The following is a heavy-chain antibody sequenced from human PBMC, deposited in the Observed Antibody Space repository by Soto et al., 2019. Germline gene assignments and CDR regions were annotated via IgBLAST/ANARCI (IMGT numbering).Heavy chain of an antibody. CDR3: ARSYGSGSYYIPRNYYYMDV. J-gene: IGHJ6*03. D-gene: IGHD3-10*01. CDR2: IYSGGST. Sequence: PGGSLRLSCAASGFTVSSNYMSWVRQAPGKGLEWVSVIYSGGSTYYADSVKGRFTISRHNSKNTLYLQMNSLRAEDTAVYYCARSYGSGSYYIPRNYYYMDVWGKGTTVTVSS. CDR1: GFTVSSNY. V-gene: IGHV3-53*04.